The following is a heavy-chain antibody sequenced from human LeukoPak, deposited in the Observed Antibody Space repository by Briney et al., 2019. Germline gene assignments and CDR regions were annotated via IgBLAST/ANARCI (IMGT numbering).Heavy chain of an antibody. Sequence: PSETLSLTCTVSGGSISSYYWSWIRQPPGKGVEVIGVMYYSGSTNYNPSLQSRVTISVDTSKNQFSLKLSSVTAADTTVYYCARGDDSGYDEGGFDYWGQGTLVPVSS. J-gene: IGHJ4*02. CDR1: GGSISSYY. CDR2: MYYSGST. V-gene: IGHV4-59*01. D-gene: IGHD5-12*01. CDR3: ARGDDSGYDEGGFDY.